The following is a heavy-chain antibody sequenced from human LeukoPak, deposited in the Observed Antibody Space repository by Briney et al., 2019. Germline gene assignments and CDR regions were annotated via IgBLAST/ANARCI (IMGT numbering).Heavy chain of an antibody. CDR3: AKDGTVTYLYYFDY. J-gene: IGHJ4*02. CDR2: IYSGGST. CDR1: GFTVSSNY. D-gene: IGHD4-17*01. Sequence: GGSLRLSCAASGFTVSSNYMSWVRQAPGKGLEWVSVIYSGGSTYYADSVKGRFTISRDNSKNTLYLQMNSLRAEDTAVYYCAKDGTVTYLYYFDYWGQGTLVTVSS. V-gene: IGHV3-66*01.